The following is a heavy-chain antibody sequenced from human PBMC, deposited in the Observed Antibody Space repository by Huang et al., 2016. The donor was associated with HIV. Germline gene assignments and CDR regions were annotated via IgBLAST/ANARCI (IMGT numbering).Heavy chain of an antibody. D-gene: IGHD3-3*01. V-gene: IGHV4-34*02. Sequence: QMQLQQRGAGLLKPSETLSLTRGVSGGSFTGNYLTWIRQAPGKGRDGIGEVNESAATTDTPSLNGRVTISLDKSKRELSLNLRSVTAADTAVYYCARQWTILEWLLGLDVWGQGTTVIVSS. CDR2: VNESAAT. CDR3: ARQWTILEWLLGLDV. CDR1: GGSFTGNY. J-gene: IGHJ6*02.